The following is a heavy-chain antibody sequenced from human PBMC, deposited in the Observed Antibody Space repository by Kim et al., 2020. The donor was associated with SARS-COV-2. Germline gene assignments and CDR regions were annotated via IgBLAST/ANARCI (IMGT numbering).Heavy chain of an antibody. CDR2: IYYSGST. Sequence: SETLSLTCTVSGGSVSSGSYYWSWIRQPPGKGLEWIGYIYYSGSTNYNPSLKSRVTISVDTSKNQFSLKLSSVTAADTAVYYCARDRGQRLVPFDYWGQGTLVTVSS. V-gene: IGHV4-61*01. CDR1: GGSVSSGSYY. D-gene: IGHD6-19*01. CDR3: ARDRGQRLVPFDY. J-gene: IGHJ4*02.